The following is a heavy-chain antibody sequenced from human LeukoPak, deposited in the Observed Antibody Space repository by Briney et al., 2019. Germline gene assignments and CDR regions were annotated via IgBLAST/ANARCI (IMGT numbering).Heavy chain of an antibody. CDR1: GGSISTYY. V-gene: IGHV4-59*08. D-gene: IGHD1-1*01. J-gene: IGHJ3*02. Sequence: PSETLSLTCTVSGGSISTYYWSWIRQSPRKGLEWIGSIYYSGSTNYNPSLKSRVTISVDTSKNQFPLELSSVTAADTAVYYCAVNLTKHTFDIWGQGTMVTVSS. CDR2: IYYSGST. CDR3: AVNLTKHTFDI.